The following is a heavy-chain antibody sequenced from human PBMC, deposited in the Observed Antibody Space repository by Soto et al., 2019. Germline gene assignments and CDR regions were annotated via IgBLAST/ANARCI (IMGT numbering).Heavy chain of an antibody. V-gene: IGHV4-39*01. CDR1: GGSISSSSYY. D-gene: IGHD1-26*01. CDR2: IYYSGST. J-gene: IGHJ4*02. CDR3: ARVGATTDY. Sequence: SETLSLTCTVSGGSISSSSYYWGWVRQPPGTGLEWIGSIYYSGSTYYNPSLKSRVTISVDTSKNQFSLKLSSVTAAGTAVYYCARVGATTDYWGQGTLVTVSS.